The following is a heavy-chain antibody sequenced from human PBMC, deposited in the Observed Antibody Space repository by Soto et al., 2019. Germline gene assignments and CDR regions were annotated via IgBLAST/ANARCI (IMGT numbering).Heavy chain of an antibody. V-gene: IGHV4-34*01. CDR3: ARGRITMVRGRNWFDP. CDR2: INHSGST. J-gene: IGHJ5*02. D-gene: IGHD3-10*01. CDR1: GRTFSCYY. Sequence: SDGLSLPSAFYGRTFSCYYWRAIRQPPGKWVEWIGEINHSGSTNYNPSLKSRVTISVDTSKNQFSLKLSSVTAADTAVYYCARGRITMVRGRNWFDPWGQGTLVTVSS.